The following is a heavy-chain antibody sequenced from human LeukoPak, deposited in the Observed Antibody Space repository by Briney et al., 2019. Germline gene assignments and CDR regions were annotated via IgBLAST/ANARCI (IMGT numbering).Heavy chain of an antibody. CDR2: ISGSGGST. CDR1: GFTFSSYA. CDR3: ARDLGIGGYSYGVDY. D-gene: IGHD5-18*01. J-gene: IGHJ4*02. Sequence: GGSLRLSCAASGFTFSSYAISWVRQAPGKGLEWVSAISGSGGSTYYADSVKGRFTISRDNSKNTLYLQMNSLRAEDTAVYYCARDLGIGGYSYGVDYWGQGTLVTVSS. V-gene: IGHV3-23*01.